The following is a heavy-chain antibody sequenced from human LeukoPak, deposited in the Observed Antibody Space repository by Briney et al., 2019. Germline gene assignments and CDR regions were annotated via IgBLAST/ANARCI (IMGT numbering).Heavy chain of an antibody. CDR2: IYYSGST. CDR3: ASLWPHYYYYYYMDV. D-gene: IGHD3-10*01. V-gene: IGHV4-39*01. Sequence: SETLSLTCTVSGGSISSSSYYWGWIRQPPGRGLECIGSIYYSGSTYYNPSLKSRVTISVDTSKNQFSLKLSSATAANTAVYYSASLWPHYYYYYYMDVWGKGTTVTVSS. CDR1: GGSISSSSYY. J-gene: IGHJ6*03.